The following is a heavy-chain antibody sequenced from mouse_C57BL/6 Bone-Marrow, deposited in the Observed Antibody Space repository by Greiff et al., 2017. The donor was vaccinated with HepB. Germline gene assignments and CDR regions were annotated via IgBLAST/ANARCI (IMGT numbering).Heavy chain of an antibody. V-gene: IGHV14-4*01. CDR1: GFNIKDDY. CDR3: TTGYGNYLSLAY. CDR2: IDPENGDT. Sequence: DVQLQESGAELVRPGASVKLSCTASGFNIKDDYMHWVKQRPEQGLEWIGWIDPENGDTEYASKFQGKATITADTSSNTAYLQLSSLTSEDTAVYYCTTGYGNYLSLAYWGQGTLVTVSA. J-gene: IGHJ3*01. D-gene: IGHD2-1*01.